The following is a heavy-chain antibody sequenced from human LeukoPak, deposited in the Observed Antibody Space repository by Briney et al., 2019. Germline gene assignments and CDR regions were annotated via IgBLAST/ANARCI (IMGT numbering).Heavy chain of an antibody. J-gene: IGHJ6*03. V-gene: IGHV3-7*01. CDR1: GFTFSGYW. CDR2: IKQDGSEK. D-gene: IGHD6-13*01. Sequence: GGSLRLSCAASGFTFSGYWMSWVRQAPGKGLEWVANIKQDGSEKYVDSVKGRFTISRDNAKNSLYLQMNSLRAEDTAVYYCASDVSSSWSYYYYYYMDVWGRGTPVTVSS. CDR3: ASDVSSSWSYYYYYYMDV.